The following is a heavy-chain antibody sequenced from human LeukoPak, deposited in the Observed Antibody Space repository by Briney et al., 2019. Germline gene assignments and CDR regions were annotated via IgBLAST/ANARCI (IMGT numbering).Heavy chain of an antibody. D-gene: IGHD3-22*01. Sequence: GGSLRLSCAASGFTFSTYWMTWVRQAPGKGLEWVANINQDGTEKNYVDSVKGRFTISRDNAKNSLYLQMNSLRAEDTAVYYCARDAPNLSYYYELGRAFDIWGQGTMVTVSS. CDR3: ARDAPNLSYYYELGRAFDI. CDR2: INQDGTEK. V-gene: IGHV3-7*05. CDR1: GFTFSTYW. J-gene: IGHJ3*02.